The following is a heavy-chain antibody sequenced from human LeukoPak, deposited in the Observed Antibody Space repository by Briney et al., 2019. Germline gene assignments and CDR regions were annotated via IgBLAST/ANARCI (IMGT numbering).Heavy chain of an antibody. Sequence: LETLSLTCTVSGGSISSYYWSWIRQPAGKGLEWIGHIYTSGSTNYKPSLKSRVTMSVDTSKNQFSLKLRSVTAADTAVYYCARVGDYALKDWGRGTLVTVSS. CDR1: GGSISSYY. D-gene: IGHD3-16*01. CDR3: ARVGDYALKD. CDR2: IYTSGST. V-gene: IGHV4-4*07. J-gene: IGHJ1*01.